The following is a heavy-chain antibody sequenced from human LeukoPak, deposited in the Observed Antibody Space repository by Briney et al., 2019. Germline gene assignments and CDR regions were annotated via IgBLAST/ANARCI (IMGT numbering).Heavy chain of an antibody. J-gene: IGHJ6*03. D-gene: IGHD6-6*01. CDR2: INPSGGST. CDR1: GYTFTSYY. V-gene: IGHV1-46*01. Sequence: ASVKVSCKASGYTFTSYYMHWVRQAPGQGLEWMGIINPSGGSTSYAQKFQGRVTMTRDTSTSTVYMELSSLRSEDTAVYYCARNMYSSTSNYYYYMDVWGKGTTVTVSS. CDR3: ARNMYSSTSNYYYYMDV.